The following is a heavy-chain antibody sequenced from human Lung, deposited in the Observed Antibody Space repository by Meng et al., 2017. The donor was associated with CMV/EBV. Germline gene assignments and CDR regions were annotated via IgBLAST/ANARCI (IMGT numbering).Heavy chain of an antibody. J-gene: IGHJ4*02. D-gene: IGHD6-19*01. Sequence: GESLKISCAASGFSFSTYSMNWVRQTPGKGLEWVSSITSSSSYIFYADSVKGRFIISRDNAKNSLYLQMNSLKAEDTGVYYCARDGGSGWFWGQGTLVTVSS. CDR3: ARDGGSGWF. CDR2: ITSSSSYI. V-gene: IGHV3-21*03. CDR1: GFSFSTYS.